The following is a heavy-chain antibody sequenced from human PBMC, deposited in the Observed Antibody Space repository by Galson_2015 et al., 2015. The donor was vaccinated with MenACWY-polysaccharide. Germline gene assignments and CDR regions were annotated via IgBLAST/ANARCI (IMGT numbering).Heavy chain of an antibody. Sequence: SVKVSCKASGYTFTSYDINWGRQATGQGLEWMGWMNPNSGNTGYAQKFQGRVTMTRNTSISTAYMELSSLRSEDTAVYYCARVAYSSRTFDSWVQGTLVTVSS. CDR2: MNPNSGNT. V-gene: IGHV1-8*01. CDR1: GYTFTSYD. J-gene: IGHJ4*02. D-gene: IGHD4-11*01. CDR3: ARVAYSSRTFDS.